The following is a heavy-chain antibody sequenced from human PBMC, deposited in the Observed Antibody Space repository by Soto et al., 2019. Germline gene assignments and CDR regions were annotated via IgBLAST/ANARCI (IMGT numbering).Heavy chain of an antibody. Sequence: TLSLTCTVSGGSISSFYWGWIRQPPGKGLEWIGYIYYSGSTNYNPSLKSRVTISVDTSKNQFSLKLSSVTAADTAVYYCARDLWTGGSWFDPWGQGTLVTVSS. J-gene: IGHJ5*02. CDR1: GGSISSFY. CDR3: ARDLWTGGSWFDP. D-gene: IGHD3-3*01. V-gene: IGHV4-59*01. CDR2: IYYSGST.